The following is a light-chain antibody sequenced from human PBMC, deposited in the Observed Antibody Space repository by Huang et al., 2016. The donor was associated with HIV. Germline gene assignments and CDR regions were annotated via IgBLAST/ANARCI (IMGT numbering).Light chain of an antibody. CDR2: AAS. CDR1: QDIDAY. J-gene: IGKJ1*01. Sequence: DIQMTQSPSSLSASIGDRITISCRASQDIDAYLAWYQHKPGKVPNLLIYAASTLQSGVPSRFSGSGSGTNFTITIGSLQPEDVGSYYCQKYNDVPRTFGHGTKVEIK. V-gene: IGKV1-27*01. CDR3: QKYNDVPRT.